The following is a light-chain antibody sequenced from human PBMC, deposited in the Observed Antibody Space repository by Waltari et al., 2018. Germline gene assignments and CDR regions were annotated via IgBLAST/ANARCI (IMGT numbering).Light chain of an antibody. Sequence: QSALNPPASVSGSPGQSITIPCTGTSSDVGSSNRVSWYQQHPVKGPKILLYAGTQRLSGFADRFSGSKSGNTASPTLSGLQPEDEADYYCCAHAGGGTHYAFGTGTKVTVV. CDR3: CAHAGGGTHYA. J-gene: IGLJ1*01. CDR2: AGT. CDR1: SSDVGSSNR. V-gene: IGLV2-23*01.